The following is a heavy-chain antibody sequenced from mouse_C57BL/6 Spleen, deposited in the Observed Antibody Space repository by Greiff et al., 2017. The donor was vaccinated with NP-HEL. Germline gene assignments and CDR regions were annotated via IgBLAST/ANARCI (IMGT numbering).Heavy chain of an antibody. CDR1: GFTFTDYY. CDR3: ASPWDDGGFAY. V-gene: IGHV7-3*01. CDR2: IRNKANGYTT. J-gene: IGHJ3*01. Sequence: EVKLMESGGGLVQPGGSLSLSCAASGFTFTDYYMSWVRQPPGKALEWLGFIRNKANGYTTEYSASVKGRFTISRDNSQSILYLQMNALRAEDSATYYCASPWDDGGFAYWGQGTLVTVSA. D-gene: IGHD4-1*01.